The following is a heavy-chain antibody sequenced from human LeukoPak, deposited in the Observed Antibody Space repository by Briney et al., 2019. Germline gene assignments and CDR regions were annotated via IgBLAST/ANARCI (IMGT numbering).Heavy chain of an antibody. V-gene: IGHV3-33*01. J-gene: IGHJ4*02. Sequence: GRSLRLSCAASGFTFRNHGMHWVRQAPGKSLEWVAVIWYDGSDKYYADSVKGRFTISRDNSKNTLYLQMNSLRAEDTAVYYCARDRGGVDYLDFWGQGTLVTVSS. D-gene: IGHD3-16*01. CDR1: GFTFRNHG. CDR2: IWYDGSDK. CDR3: ARDRGGVDYLDF.